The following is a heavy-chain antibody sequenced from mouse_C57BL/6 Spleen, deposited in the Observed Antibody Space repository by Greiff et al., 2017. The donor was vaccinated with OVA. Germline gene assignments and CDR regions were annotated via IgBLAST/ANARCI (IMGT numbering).Heavy chain of an antibody. Sequence: EVQLQQSGPELVKPGASVKISCKASGYTFTDYYMNWVKQSHGKSLEWIGDINPNNGGTSYNQKFKGKATLTVDKSSSTAYMELRSLTSEDSAVYYCARGWAAQARVGFAYWGQGTLVTVSA. CDR1: GYTFTDYY. J-gene: IGHJ3*01. CDR3: ARGWAAQARVGFAY. D-gene: IGHD3-2*02. CDR2: INPNNGGT. V-gene: IGHV1-26*01.